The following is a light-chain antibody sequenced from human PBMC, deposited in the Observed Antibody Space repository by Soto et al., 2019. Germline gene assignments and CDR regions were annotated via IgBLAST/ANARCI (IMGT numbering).Light chain of an antibody. CDR1: QSISSW. J-gene: IGKJ4*01. CDR3: QQYDSYPLT. Sequence: DIQMPQSPSTLSASVGDRVTITCRASQSISSWLAWYQQKPGKAPNLLIYKTSSLESGVPSRFSGSGSGTEFTLTVNSLQPDDFATYYCQQYDSYPLTFGGGTKVDIK. V-gene: IGKV1-5*03. CDR2: KTS.